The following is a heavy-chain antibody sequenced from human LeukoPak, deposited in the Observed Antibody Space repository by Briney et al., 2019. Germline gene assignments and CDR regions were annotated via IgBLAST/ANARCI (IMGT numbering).Heavy chain of an antibody. D-gene: IGHD3-22*01. J-gene: IGHJ4*02. CDR3: ASPARDYYDSSGQFDY. Sequence: ASETLSLTCAVSGGSISSSSYYWGWIRQPPGKGLEWIGEINHSGSANYNPSLKSRVTISVDTSKNQFSLKLSSVTAADTAVYYCASPARDYYDSSGQFDYWGQGTLVTVSS. CDR2: INHSGSA. CDR1: GGSISSSSYY. V-gene: IGHV4-39*07.